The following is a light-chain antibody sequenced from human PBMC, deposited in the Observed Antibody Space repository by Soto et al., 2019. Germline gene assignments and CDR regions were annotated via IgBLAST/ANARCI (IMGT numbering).Light chain of an antibody. Sequence: QPVLTQSPSASASLGASVTLTCTLSSGHSSYAIAWHQQQPEKAPRYLMKLNSDGAHTKGDGIPDRFSGSSSGAERYLTISSLQSDDEADYYCQAWATGIQVFGGGTKVTVL. CDR2: LNSDGAH. V-gene: IGLV4-69*01. J-gene: IGLJ2*01. CDR1: SGHSSYA. CDR3: QAWATGIQV.